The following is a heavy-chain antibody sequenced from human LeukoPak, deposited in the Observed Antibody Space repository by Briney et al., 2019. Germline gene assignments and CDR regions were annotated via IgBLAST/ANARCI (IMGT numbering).Heavy chain of an antibody. CDR3: AKDCRQMAAYDAFDI. Sequence: PGGSLRLSCAASGFTLSSYAMSWVRQAPGKGLEWVSAISGGADTTYYADSVKGRFIISRDNSKNTLHLQMNSLRAEDTAVYYCAKDCRQMAAYDAFDIWGQGTMVTVSS. CDR2: ISGGADTT. J-gene: IGHJ3*02. D-gene: IGHD5-24*01. CDR1: GFTLSSYA. V-gene: IGHV3-23*01.